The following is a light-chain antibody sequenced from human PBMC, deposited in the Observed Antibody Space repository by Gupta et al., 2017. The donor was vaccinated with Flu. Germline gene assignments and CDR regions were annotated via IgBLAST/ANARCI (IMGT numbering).Light chain of an antibody. Sequence: QSALTQPASVSGSPGQSITLSCTATSSDIGANAYVSWYQQHPGKAPKLIIYEVSNRPSGVSNRFSGSKSGNTASLTISGLQAEDEADYYCSSYTSRGTLLFGGGTQLTVL. J-gene: IGLJ2*01. CDR1: SSDIGANAY. V-gene: IGLV2-14*03. CDR3: SSYTSRGTLL. CDR2: EVS.